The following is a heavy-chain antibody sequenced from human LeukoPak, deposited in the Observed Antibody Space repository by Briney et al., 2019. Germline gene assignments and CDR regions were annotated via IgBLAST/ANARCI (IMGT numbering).Heavy chain of an antibody. D-gene: IGHD3-22*01. CDR1: GGTFSSYA. CDR2: IIPILGIA. CDR3: ARHSSRGHYYDFDF. J-gene: IGHJ4*02. V-gene: IGHV1-69*04. Sequence: SVKVSCKASGGTFSSYAISWVRQAPGQGLEWMGRIIPILGIANYAQKFQGRVTITADKSTSTAYMELSSLRFEDSAVYFCARHSSRGHYYDFDFWGQGSLVTVSS.